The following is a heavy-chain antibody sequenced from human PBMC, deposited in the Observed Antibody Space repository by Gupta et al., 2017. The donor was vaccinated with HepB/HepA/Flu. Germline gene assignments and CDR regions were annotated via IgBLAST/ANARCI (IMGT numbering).Heavy chain of an antibody. CDR1: GFTFSTDA. J-gene: IGHJ4*02. D-gene: IGHD1-1*01. CDR3: GKLAPDPAEQVEDCDY. Sequence: EVQQLESGGGLVQSGGSLRLSCVAYGFTFSTDARAWFCHAPGKGLEWVSGIIASWVTTFYAASVNRRVTISRDNTKTTLYMLRNTLRAANTAVDYGGKLAPDPAEQVEDCDYWGQGIL. CDR2: IIASWVTT. V-gene: IGHV3-23*01.